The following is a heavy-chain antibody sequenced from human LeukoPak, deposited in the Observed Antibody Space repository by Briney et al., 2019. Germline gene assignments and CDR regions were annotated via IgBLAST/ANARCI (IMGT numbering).Heavy chain of an antibody. CDR2: IKRKTDGGTT. Sequence: PGGSLRLSCAASGFTISNTWMSWVRQAPGKGLEWVGRIKRKTDGGTTDYTAPVKGRFTISRDDSENTLYQQMNSLKTEDTAVYYCVGSFLGYWGQGTLVTVSS. V-gene: IGHV3-15*01. D-gene: IGHD3-10*01. CDR1: GFTISNTW. CDR3: VGSFLGY. J-gene: IGHJ4*02.